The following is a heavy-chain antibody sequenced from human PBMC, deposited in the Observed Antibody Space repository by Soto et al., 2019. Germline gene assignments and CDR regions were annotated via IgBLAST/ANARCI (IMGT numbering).Heavy chain of an antibody. D-gene: IGHD3-22*01. CDR1: GGPVSGDDLY. Sequence: SETLSLTCVASGGPVSGDDLYWSWIRHLPGKGLEWIANVYHTGTTYYNPSLKSRVSMSVDTSQNQFSPILASVTAADTAVYYCARALVTDYNSRDYHYYFAMDVWGQGTSVTVSS. J-gene: IGHJ6*02. CDR3: ARALVTDYNSRDYHYYFAMDV. CDR2: VYHTGTT. V-gene: IGHV4-31*02.